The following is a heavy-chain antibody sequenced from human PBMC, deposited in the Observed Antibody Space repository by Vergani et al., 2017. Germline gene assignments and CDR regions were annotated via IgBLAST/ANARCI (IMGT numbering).Heavy chain of an antibody. J-gene: IGHJ4*02. CDR2: ISWNSGSI. V-gene: IGHV3-9*01. Sequence: EVQLVESGGGLVQPGRSLRLSCAASGFTFDDYAMHWVRQAPGKGLEWVSGISWNSGSIGYADSVKGRFTISRDNAKNSLYLQMNSLRAEDTALYYCAKDLAKESGLSSGWAIGYYFDYWGQGTLVTVSS. CDR1: GFTFDDYA. D-gene: IGHD6-19*01. CDR3: AKDLAKESGLSSGWAIGYYFDY.